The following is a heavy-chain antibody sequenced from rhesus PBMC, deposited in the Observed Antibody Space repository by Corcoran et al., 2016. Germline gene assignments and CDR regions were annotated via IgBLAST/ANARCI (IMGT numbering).Heavy chain of an antibody. Sequence: QVQLVQSGAEVKQPGASVTVSCKASGYTFTRYSLICVRLAHGQRLEWMGWINTDTGNPTDAQGFKERFTFSMDTSISTAYLQISSLKTEDTAVYYCAKYTTYFDYWGQGVLVTVSS. D-gene: IGHD2-39*02. CDR1: GYTFTRYS. V-gene: IGHV7-114*01. J-gene: IGHJ4*01. CDR3: AKYTTYFDY. CDR2: INTDTGNP.